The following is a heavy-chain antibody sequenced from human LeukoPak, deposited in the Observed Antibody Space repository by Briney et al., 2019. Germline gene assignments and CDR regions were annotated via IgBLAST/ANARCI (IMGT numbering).Heavy chain of an antibody. D-gene: IGHD1-26*01. Sequence: GESLKISCKGSGYSFSTYWIAWVRHMPGQGLEWVGIIYPGDSDTRYSPSFQGQVTISADKSISTAYLQWSSLKASDTAMYYCARVEGATSSWFDPWGQGTLVTVSS. CDR1: GYSFSTYW. J-gene: IGHJ5*02. CDR3: ARVEGATSSWFDP. CDR2: IYPGDSDT. V-gene: IGHV5-51*01.